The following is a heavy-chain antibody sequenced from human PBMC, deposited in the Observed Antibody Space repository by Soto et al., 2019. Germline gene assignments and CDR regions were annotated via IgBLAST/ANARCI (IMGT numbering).Heavy chain of an antibody. Sequence: LQLQESGSGLVKPSQTLSLTRAVSGGSISSGGYSWSWIRQPPGKGLEWIGYIYHSGSNYYNPSLKIRVTISVDSSKNQFSLKLSSVTAADKAVYYCAREPGLWGRGTLVTVSS. CDR1: GGSISSGGYS. J-gene: IGHJ2*01. CDR3: AREPGL. CDR2: IYHSGSN. V-gene: IGHV4-30-2*01.